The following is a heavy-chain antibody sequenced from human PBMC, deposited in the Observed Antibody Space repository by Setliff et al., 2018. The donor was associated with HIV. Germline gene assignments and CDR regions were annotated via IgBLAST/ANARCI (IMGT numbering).Heavy chain of an antibody. CDR3: AREGSPIYYFDY. D-gene: IGHD3-10*01. CDR1: GYLFTGYY. V-gene: IGHV1-2*02. Sequence: SVKVSCKASGYLFTGYYMHWVRQAPGQGLEWMGWINVNSGGTKYAQKFQGRVTMTRDTSISTAYMEVSSLRSDDTAVYYCAREGSPIYYFDYWSQGTLVTVS. CDR2: INVNSGGT. J-gene: IGHJ4*02.